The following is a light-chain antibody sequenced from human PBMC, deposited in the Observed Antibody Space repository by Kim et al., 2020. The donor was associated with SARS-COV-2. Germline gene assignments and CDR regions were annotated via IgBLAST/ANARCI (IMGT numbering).Light chain of an antibody. CDR2: DVS. V-gene: IGLV2-14*03. J-gene: IGLJ3*02. Sequence: GQSITISCTGGSSDLGAYRYVSWYQHHPDKAPQLIISDVSKRPSGVSDRFSGSKSGNTASLTISGLQPEDAADYYCTSYTYSKAWVFGGGTQLTVL. CDR3: TSYTYSKAWV. CDR1: SSDLGAYRY.